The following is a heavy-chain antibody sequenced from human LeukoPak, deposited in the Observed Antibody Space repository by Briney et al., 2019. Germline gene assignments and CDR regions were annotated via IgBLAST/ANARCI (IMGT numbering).Heavy chain of an antibody. CDR1: GFTFSSYG. Sequence: GGSLRLSCAASGFTFSSYGMHWVRQAPGKGLEWVAVIWYDGSNKYYADSVKGRFTISRDNSKNTLYLQMNSLRAEDTAVYYCARAYGDYGYFDYWGQGTLVTVSS. V-gene: IGHV3-33*01. D-gene: IGHD4-17*01. CDR2: IWYDGSNK. J-gene: IGHJ4*03. CDR3: ARAYGDYGYFDY.